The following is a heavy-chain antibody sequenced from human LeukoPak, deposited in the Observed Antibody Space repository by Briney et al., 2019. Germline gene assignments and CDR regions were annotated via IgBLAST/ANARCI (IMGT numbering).Heavy chain of an antibody. Sequence: PGGSLRLACEGSGFTFSSYWMNWVRQAPGKGLEWLANIKPDGSERYYVDSVKGRFTISRDSSRSSLYLQMNSLRAEDTAVYYCARGAATFYSDTYYFEYWGQGTLVTVSS. V-gene: IGHV3-7*01. J-gene: IGHJ4*02. CDR1: GFTFSSYW. CDR3: ARGAATFYSDTYYFEY. CDR2: IKPDGSER. D-gene: IGHD3-22*01.